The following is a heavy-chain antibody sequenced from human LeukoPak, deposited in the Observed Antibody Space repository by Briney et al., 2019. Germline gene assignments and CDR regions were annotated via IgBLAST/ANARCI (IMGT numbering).Heavy chain of an antibody. CDR3: ARIGYSSSCFDY. CDR2: IKQDGSEK. Sequence: GGSLRLSCAASGFIFSNYWMSWVRQAPGKGLEWVANIKQDGSEKHYVDSMKGRFTISRDNAKHSVYLQMNSLRAEDTAIYYCARIGYSSSCFDYWGQGTLVTVSA. V-gene: IGHV3-7*01. J-gene: IGHJ4*03. D-gene: IGHD6-13*01. CDR1: GFIFSNYW.